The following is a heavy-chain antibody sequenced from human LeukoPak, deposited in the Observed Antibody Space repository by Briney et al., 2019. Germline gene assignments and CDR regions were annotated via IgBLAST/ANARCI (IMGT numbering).Heavy chain of an antibody. CDR1: GGSITDYH. D-gene: IGHD1-26*01. Sequence: SETLSLTCTVSGGSITDYHWIWIRQPAGKGLEWIGRLYTSGSTNYNPSLKSRVSMSVDTSKKQFSLRLSSVTAADTAVYYCARDLGGSYSSETWFDPWGQGTLVTVSS. CDR2: LYTSGST. CDR3: ARDLGGSYSSETWFDP. J-gene: IGHJ5*02. V-gene: IGHV4-4*07.